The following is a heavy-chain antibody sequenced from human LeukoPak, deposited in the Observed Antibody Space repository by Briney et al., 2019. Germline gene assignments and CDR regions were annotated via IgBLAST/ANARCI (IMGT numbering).Heavy chain of an antibody. Sequence: SQTLSLTCAVSGGSISSGGYSWSWIRQPPGKGLEWIGYVYHSGSTYYNPSLKSRVTISVDRSKNQFSLKLSSVTAADTAVYYRAREADYGMDVWGQGTTVTVSS. V-gene: IGHV4-30-2*01. J-gene: IGHJ6*02. CDR1: GGSISSGGYS. CDR3: AREADYGMDV. CDR2: VYHSGST.